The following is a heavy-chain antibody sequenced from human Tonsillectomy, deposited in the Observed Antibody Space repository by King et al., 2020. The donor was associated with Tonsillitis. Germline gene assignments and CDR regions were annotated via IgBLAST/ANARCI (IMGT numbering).Heavy chain of an antibody. CDR1: GFTFSGYA. J-gene: IGHJ6*03. CDR2: ISGSVTIT. Sequence: EVQLVESGGGLVQPGGSLRLSCAASGFTFSGYAMRWVRQAPGKGLEWVSTISGSVTITYYADSVKGRFTISRDNSKNTLYLQMNSLRAPETAVYYCAKDSGDFWSGFLDYYYYYYMDVWGKGTTVTVSS. D-gene: IGHD3-3*01. V-gene: IGHV3-23*04. CDR3: AKDSGDFWSGFLDYYYYYYMDV.